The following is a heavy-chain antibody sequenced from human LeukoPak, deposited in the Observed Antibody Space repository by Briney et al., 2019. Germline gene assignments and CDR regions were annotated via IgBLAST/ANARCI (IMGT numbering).Heavy chain of an antibody. Sequence: VASVKVSCKASGGTFSSYAISWVRQAPGQGLEWMGGIIPIFGTANYAQKFQGRVTITTDESTSTAYMELSSLRSEDTAVYYCATAAIPRIYYYYMDVWGKGTTVTVSS. D-gene: IGHD2-2*02. J-gene: IGHJ6*03. CDR1: GGTFSSYA. CDR3: ATAAIPRIYYYYMDV. V-gene: IGHV1-69*05. CDR2: IIPIFGTA.